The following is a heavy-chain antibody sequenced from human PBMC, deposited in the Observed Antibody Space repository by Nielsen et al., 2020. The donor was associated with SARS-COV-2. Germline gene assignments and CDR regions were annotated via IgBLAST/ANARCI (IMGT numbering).Heavy chain of an antibody. Sequence: VRQMPGKGLEWMGWMNPNSGNTGYAQKFQGRVTMTRNTSISTAYMELSSLRSEDTAVYYCAREPIGVTIFGVVSYYYYGMDVWGQGTTVTVSS. CDR2: MNPNSGNT. D-gene: IGHD3-3*01. CDR3: AREPIGVTIFGVVSYYYYGMDV. V-gene: IGHV1-8*01. J-gene: IGHJ6*02.